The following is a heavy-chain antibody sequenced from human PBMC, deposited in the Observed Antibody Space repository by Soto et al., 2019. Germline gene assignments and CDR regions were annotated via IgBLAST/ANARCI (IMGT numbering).Heavy chain of an antibody. Sequence: PGEFLKISCKGSGYSFTSYWIGWVRQMPGKGLEWMGIIYPGDSDTRYSPSFQGQVTISADKSISTAYLQWSSLKASDTAMYYCARQGRGYSYLYYFDYWGQGTLVTVSS. V-gene: IGHV5-51*01. J-gene: IGHJ4*02. CDR3: ARQGRGYSYLYYFDY. CDR1: GYSFTSYW. CDR2: IYPGDSDT. D-gene: IGHD5-18*01.